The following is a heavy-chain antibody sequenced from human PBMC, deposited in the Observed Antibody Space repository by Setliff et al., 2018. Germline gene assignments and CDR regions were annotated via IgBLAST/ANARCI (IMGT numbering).Heavy chain of an antibody. CDR1: GGTFSSYA. CDR3: ARSYYYDSSAANWFDP. V-gene: IGHV1-69*06. CDR2: IIPIFGTA. D-gene: IGHD3-22*01. Sequence: WASVKVSCKASGGTFSSYAISWVRQAPGQGLEWMGRIIPIFGTANYAQKFQGRVTITADKSTSTAYVELSSLRSEDTAVYYCARSYYYDSSAANWFDPWGQGTLVTVSS. J-gene: IGHJ5*02.